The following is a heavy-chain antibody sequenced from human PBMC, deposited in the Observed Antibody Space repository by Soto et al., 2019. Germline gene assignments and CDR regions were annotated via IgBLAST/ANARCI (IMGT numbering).Heavy chain of an antibody. V-gene: IGHV4-34*01. CDR2: INHSGST. Sequence: QVQLQQWGAGLLKPSETLSLTCAVYGGYISGYYWSWIRQPPGKGLEWIGEINHSGSTNYNPSLKSRVTISVDTSKNQFSLKLSSVTAADTAVYYCARGWGRIFDYWGQGTLVTVSS. D-gene: IGHD7-27*01. J-gene: IGHJ4*02. CDR1: GGYISGYY. CDR3: ARGWGRIFDY.